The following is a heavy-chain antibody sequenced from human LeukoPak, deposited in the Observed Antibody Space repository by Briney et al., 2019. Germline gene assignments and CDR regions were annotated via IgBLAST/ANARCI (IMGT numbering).Heavy chain of an antibody. Sequence: GGSLRLSCVVSGFIFSNHSMNWVRQAPGRGLEWVSSISSRGSYRFYADSVKGRFTISRDNASKSLSLQMTSLRGEDTAVYYCARDRGAYYYDTGYWGQGTLVTVSS. CDR3: ARDRGAYYYDTGY. CDR1: GFIFSNHS. CDR2: ISSRGSYR. V-gene: IGHV3-21*01. J-gene: IGHJ4*02. D-gene: IGHD3-22*01.